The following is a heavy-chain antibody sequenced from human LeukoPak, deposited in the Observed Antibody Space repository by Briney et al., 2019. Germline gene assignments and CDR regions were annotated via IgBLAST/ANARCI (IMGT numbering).Heavy chain of an antibody. CDR2: ISVDGSNE. Sequence: GGSLRLSCAASGFTFSSYGMHWVRQAPGKGLEWVAVISVDGSNEYYADSVKGRFTISRDNSKNTLYLQMNSLRPEDTAVYYCARSTTVVTSTFDYWGQGTLVTVSS. J-gene: IGHJ4*02. V-gene: IGHV3-30*03. CDR3: ARSTTVVTSTFDY. D-gene: IGHD4-23*01. CDR1: GFTFSSYG.